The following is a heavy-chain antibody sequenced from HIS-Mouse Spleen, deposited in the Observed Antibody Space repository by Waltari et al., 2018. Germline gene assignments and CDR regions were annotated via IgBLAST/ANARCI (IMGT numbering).Heavy chain of an antibody. CDR2: INPNSGGT. CDR1: GYPFTEYA. V-gene: IGHV1-2*02. J-gene: IGHJ4*02. CDR3: ARLMVRGVTIDY. Sequence: QAPLVHSGAELKNPGPLVKVSCTSSGYPFTEYAMPWVRQAPGQGLEWMGWINPNSGGTNYAQKFQGRVTMTRDTSISTAYMALGRLRSDDTAVYYCARLMVRGVTIDYWGQRTLVTVSS. D-gene: IGHD3-10*01.